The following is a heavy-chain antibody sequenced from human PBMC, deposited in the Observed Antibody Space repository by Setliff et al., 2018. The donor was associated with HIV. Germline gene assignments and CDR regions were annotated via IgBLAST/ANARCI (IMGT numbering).Heavy chain of an antibody. J-gene: IGHJ4*02. D-gene: IGHD6-13*01. CDR2: FSHSGTT. CDR1: GHSISDGSC. V-gene: IGHV4-38-2*02. CDR3: VGDDNSWFWSYF. Sequence: SETLSLTCTVSGHSISDGSCWGWIRQTPGKGLEWIGTFSHSGTTYYNPSLESRVTISVHTSQNQFSLKLNSVTAADTAVYYCVGDDNSWFWSYFWGQGTQGTVSS.